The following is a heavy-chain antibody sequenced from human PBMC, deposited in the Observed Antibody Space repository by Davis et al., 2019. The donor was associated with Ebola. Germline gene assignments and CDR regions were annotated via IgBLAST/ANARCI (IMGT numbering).Heavy chain of an antibody. CDR1: GDSISSYY. J-gene: IGHJ1*01. D-gene: IGHD6-19*01. V-gene: IGHV4-59*01. CDR2: IYYSWST. CDR3: ARHEYSGWYDNSGP. Sequence: MPSETLSLTCTVSGDSISSYYWTWIRQPPGKGLEWIGYIYYSWSTNYNPSLKSRVTISLDTSKHQFSLKLISVTAADTAVYYCARHEYSGWYDNSGPWGQGTLVTVSA.